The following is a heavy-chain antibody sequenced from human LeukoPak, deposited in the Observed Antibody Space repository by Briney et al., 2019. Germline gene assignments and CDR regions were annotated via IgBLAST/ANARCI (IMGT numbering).Heavy chain of an antibody. J-gene: IGHJ6*04. CDR1: GFNFSDYY. CDR3: AELGITMIGGV. D-gene: IGHD3-10*02. CDR2: IYSGGST. Sequence: GGSLRLSCAASGFNFSDYYMSWVRQAPGKGLEWVSVIYSGGSTYYADSVKGRFTISRDNAKNSLYLQMNSLRAEDTAVYYCAELGITMIGGVWGKGTTVTISS. V-gene: IGHV3-69-1*02.